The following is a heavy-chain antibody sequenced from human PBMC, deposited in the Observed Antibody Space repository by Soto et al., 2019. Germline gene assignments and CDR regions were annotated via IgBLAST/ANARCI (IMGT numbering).Heavy chain of an antibody. CDR1: GGTFSSDA. CDR2: IIRIFGTP. V-gene: IGHV1-69*12. Sequence: QVQLVQSGAEVKKPGSSVKVSCKASGGTFSSDAINWVRQAPGQGLEWMGGIIRIFGTPDYAQRFQGRVTITADESTSTAYMELSSLRSEDTAVYYCARQGSNEYYYYGMDVWGQGTTVNVSS. D-gene: IGHD3-10*01. J-gene: IGHJ6*02. CDR3: ARQGSNEYYYYGMDV.